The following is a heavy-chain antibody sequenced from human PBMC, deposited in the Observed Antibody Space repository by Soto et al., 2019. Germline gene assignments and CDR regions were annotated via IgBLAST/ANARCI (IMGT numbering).Heavy chain of an antibody. D-gene: IGHD3-22*01. V-gene: IGHV3-23*01. Sequence: GGSLRLSCAASGFTFSSYAMSWVRQAPGKGLEWVSAISGSGGSTYYADSAKGRFTISRDNSKNTLYLQMNSLRAEDTAVYYCAKDLVVRGSFSGITYYYDSSGYYLAYWGQGTLVTVSS. J-gene: IGHJ4*02. CDR1: GFTFSSYA. CDR2: ISGSGGST. CDR3: AKDLVVRGSFSGITYYYDSSGYYLAY.